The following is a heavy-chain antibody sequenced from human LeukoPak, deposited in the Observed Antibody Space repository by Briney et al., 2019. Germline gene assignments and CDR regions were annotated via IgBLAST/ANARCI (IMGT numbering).Heavy chain of an antibody. Sequence: GGSLRLSCAASGFTLSDYYMNWVRQAPGKGLEWVSSISSSSTIYYADSVKGRFTISRDNAKNSLYLQMNSLRAEDTAVYYCARDFRTYYFDYWGQGTLVTVSS. CDR3: ARDFRTYYFDY. D-gene: IGHD1-14*01. V-gene: IGHV3-69-1*02. CDR2: ISSSSTI. J-gene: IGHJ4*02. CDR1: GFTLSDYY.